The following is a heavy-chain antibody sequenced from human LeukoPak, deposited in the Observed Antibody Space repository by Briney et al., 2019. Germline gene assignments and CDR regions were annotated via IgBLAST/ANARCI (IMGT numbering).Heavy chain of an antibody. V-gene: IGHV3-30-3*01. CDR1: GFTFSSYA. D-gene: IGHD6-13*01. J-gene: IGHJ6*03. Sequence: PGGSLRLSCAASGFTFSSYAMHWVRQAPGKGLEWVAVISYDGSNKYYADSVKGRFTISRDNSKNTLYLQMNSLRAEDTAVYYCARDNSQDIAAAFYYYYYMDVWGKGTTVTVSS. CDR2: ISYDGSNK. CDR3: ARDNSQDIAAAFYYYYYMDV.